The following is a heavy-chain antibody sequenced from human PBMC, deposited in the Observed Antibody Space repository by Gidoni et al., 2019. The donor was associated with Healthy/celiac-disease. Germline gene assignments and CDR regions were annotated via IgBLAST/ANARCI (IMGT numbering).Heavy chain of an antibody. V-gene: IGHV3-7*01. Sequence: EVQLVESGGGLVQPGGSLRLSCSVSGFPFSSYWMSWVRQAPGKGLEWVANIKQDGSEKYYVDSVKGRFTISRDNAKNSLYLQMNSLRAEDTAVYYCARGGIFGSGSYWGYWGQGTLVTVSS. D-gene: IGHD3-10*01. J-gene: IGHJ4*02. CDR3: ARGGIFGSGSYWGY. CDR1: GFPFSSYW. CDR2: IKQDGSEK.